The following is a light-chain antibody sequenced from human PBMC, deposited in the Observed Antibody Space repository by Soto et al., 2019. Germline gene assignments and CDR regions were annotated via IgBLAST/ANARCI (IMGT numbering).Light chain of an antibody. J-gene: IGKJ2*01. Sequence: EIVLTQSPGTLSLSQGERATLSCRASPSLSTGYLAWYQQKPGQAPRLLIYAASTRATGIPDRFSGSGSGTDFTLTISRLGPEDFAVYYCQQYDSSSYTFGQGTKLEIK. CDR2: AAS. CDR1: PSLSTGY. CDR3: QQYDSSSYT. V-gene: IGKV3-20*01.